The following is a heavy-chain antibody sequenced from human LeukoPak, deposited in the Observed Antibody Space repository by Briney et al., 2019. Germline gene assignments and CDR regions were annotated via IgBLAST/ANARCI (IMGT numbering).Heavy chain of an antibody. CDR1: GFTFSSYW. Sequence: PGGSLRLSCAASGFTFSSYWMSWVRQAPGKGLEWVANIKQDGSEKYYVDSVKGRFTISRDNAKNSLYLQMNSLRAEGTAVYYCARDGRDGYNTLDYWGQGTLVTVSS. CDR3: ARDGRDGYNTLDY. D-gene: IGHD5-24*01. CDR2: IKQDGSEK. V-gene: IGHV3-7*01. J-gene: IGHJ4*02.